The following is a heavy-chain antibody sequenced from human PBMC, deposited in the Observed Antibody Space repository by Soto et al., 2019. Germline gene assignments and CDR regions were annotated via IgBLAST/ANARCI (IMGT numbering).Heavy chain of an antibody. CDR1: GFTFDYYS. CDR3: ARDHNWSFDY. D-gene: IGHD1-20*01. V-gene: IGHV3-21*06. Sequence: PASYLSLHWAASGFTFDYYSMNWVRQATGKGLEWVSYIRRTRKYIAYVDSVKGRFTISRDGAKNSVFLQMNSLRDEDTAVYYCARDHNWSFDYWGQGILVTVAS. CDR2: IRRTRKYI. J-gene: IGHJ4*02.